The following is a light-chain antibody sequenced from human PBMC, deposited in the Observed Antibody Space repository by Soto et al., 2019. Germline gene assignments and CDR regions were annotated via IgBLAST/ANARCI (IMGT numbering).Light chain of an antibody. V-gene: IGKV1-39*01. CDR1: QSIGDY. CDR3: QQANSFPLT. Sequence: DIQMTQSPSSLSASVGDRVTITCRASQSIGDYLNWYQLIPGKAPKLLIYAASSLQSGVPSRFSGRGSGTDFTLTINSLQPEDFATYYCQQANSFPLTFGPGTKVDIK. J-gene: IGKJ3*01. CDR2: AAS.